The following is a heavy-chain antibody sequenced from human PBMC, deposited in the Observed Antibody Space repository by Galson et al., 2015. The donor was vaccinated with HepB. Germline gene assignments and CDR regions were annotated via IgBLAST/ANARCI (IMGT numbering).Heavy chain of an antibody. V-gene: IGHV3-23*01. J-gene: IGHJ4*02. Sequence: SLRLSCAASGISFSNYGVSWVRQAPGKGLEWVAAISGTGSSTDYAGSVKGRFTISRDNSKNTLSLQVNSLRAEDTAVYFCAKGYRYFDFWGQGTLVTVSS. CDR2: ISGTGSST. D-gene: IGHD3-16*02. CDR1: GISFSNYG. CDR3: AKGYRYFDF.